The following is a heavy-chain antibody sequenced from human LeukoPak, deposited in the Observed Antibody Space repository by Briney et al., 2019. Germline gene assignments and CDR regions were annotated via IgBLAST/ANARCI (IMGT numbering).Heavy chain of an antibody. V-gene: IGHV4-30-4*07. CDR2: IYYSGST. Sequence: PSGTLSLTCAVSGGSISSGGYSWSWIRQPPGKGLEWIAYIYYSGSTYYNPSLKSRVTISVDTSKNQFSLKLSSVTAADTAVYYCARVKWSIGAHWFDPWGQGTLVTVSS. CDR3: ARVKWSIGAHWFDP. CDR1: GGSISSGGYS. D-gene: IGHD6-13*01. J-gene: IGHJ5*02.